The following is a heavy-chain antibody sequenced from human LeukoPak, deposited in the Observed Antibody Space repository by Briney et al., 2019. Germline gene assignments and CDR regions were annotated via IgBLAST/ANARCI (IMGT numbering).Heavy chain of an antibody. CDR2: ISDYNGNT. V-gene: IGHV1-18*01. J-gene: IGHJ5*02. Sequence: ASVKVSCKASGYTFTSYGISWVRQAPGQGLEWMGWISDYNGNTKYAQKLQGRVTMTTDTSTSTAYVELRSLRSDDTAVYYCARDVVAGHHTNWFDPWGQGTLVTVSS. D-gene: IGHD6-19*01. CDR1: GYTFTSYG. CDR3: ARDVVAGHHTNWFDP.